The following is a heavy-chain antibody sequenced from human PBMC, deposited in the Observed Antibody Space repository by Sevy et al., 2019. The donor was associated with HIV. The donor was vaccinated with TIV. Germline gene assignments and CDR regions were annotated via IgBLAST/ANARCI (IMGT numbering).Heavy chain of an antibody. J-gene: IGHJ4*02. CDR2: ISSSSDII. Sequence: GGSLRLSCAVSGFIFSGYSMNWVRQAPGKGLEWVSYISSSSDIIYYADSVKGRFTISRDNDRNSLYLQMNSLRDEDTAVYYCARTIAAAETFDYWGQGALVTVSS. D-gene: IGHD6-25*01. V-gene: IGHV3-48*02. CDR1: GFIFSGYS. CDR3: ARTIAAAETFDY.